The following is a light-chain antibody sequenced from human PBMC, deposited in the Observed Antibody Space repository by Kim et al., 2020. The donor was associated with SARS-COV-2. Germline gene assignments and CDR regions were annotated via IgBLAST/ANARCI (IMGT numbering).Light chain of an antibody. CDR2: GKN. CDR1: SLRSYY. V-gene: IGLV3-19*01. J-gene: IGLJ2*01. Sequence: SSELTQDPAVSVALGQTVRITCQGDSLRSYYASWYQQKPGQAPVLVIYGKNNRPSGIPDRFSGSSSGNTASLTITGAQAEDEADYYFYSRDSSGNQVVFG. CDR3: YSRDSSGNQVV.